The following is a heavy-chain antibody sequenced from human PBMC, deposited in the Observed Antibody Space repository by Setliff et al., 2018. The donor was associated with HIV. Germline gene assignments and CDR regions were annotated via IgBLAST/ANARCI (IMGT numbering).Heavy chain of an antibody. J-gene: IGHJ4*02. D-gene: IGHD5-12*01. CDR1: GYTFTSYT. V-gene: IGHV1-69*16. CDR2: IIPSLGTA. CDR3: ARDAGYSGSAWNY. Sequence: VKVSCKASGYTFTSYTITWVRQAPGQGLEWMGGIIPSLGTANYAQRFQGRVTFTADASTSTVYMELSSLRSEDTGMYYCARDAGYSGSAWNYWGQGTLVTVSS.